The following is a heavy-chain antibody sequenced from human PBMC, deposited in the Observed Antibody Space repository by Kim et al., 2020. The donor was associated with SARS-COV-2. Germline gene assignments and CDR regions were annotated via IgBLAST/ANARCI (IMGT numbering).Heavy chain of an antibody. CDR3: ARDRDGYNPTLGY. V-gene: IGHV1-69*04. Sequence: APTFQGRVTITADKSTGTAYMELSSLRSEDTAVYYCARDRDGYNPTLGYWGQGTLVTVSS. J-gene: IGHJ4*02. D-gene: IGHD3-16*01.